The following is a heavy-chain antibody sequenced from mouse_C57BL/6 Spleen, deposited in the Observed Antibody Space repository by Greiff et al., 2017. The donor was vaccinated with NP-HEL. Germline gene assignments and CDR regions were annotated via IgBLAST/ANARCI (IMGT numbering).Heavy chain of an antibody. CDR2: ISDGGSYT. J-gene: IGHJ2*01. Sequence: EVKLVESGGGLVKPGGSLKLSCAASGFTFSSYAMSWVRQTPEKRLEWVATISDGGSYTYYPDNVKGRFTISRDNAKNNLYLQMSHLKSEDTAMYYCAREDGYFDYWGQGTTLTVSS. CDR1: GFTFSSYA. V-gene: IGHV5-4*01. D-gene: IGHD2-3*01. CDR3: AREDGYFDY.